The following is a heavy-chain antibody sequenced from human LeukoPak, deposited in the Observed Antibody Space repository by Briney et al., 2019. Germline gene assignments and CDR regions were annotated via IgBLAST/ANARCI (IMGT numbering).Heavy chain of an antibody. Sequence: GGSLRLSCAASGFTFDDYTMHWVRHAPGKGLEWVSLISWDGGSTYYADSVKGRFTISRDNSKNSLYLQMNSLRTGDTALYYCAKDKGCSSTSCYHYYYYGMDVWGQGTTVTVSS. V-gene: IGHV3-43*01. CDR1: GFTFDDYT. J-gene: IGHJ6*02. CDR3: AKDKGCSSTSCYHYYYYGMDV. CDR2: ISWDGGST. D-gene: IGHD2-2*01.